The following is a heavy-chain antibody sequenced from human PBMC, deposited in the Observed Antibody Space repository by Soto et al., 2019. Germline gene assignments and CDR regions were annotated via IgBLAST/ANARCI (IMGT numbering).Heavy chain of an antibody. J-gene: IGHJ6*02. V-gene: IGHV1-46*03. CDR2: INPSGDST. Sequence: ASVKVSCKASGNTFTKYYIHWVRQAPGQGLEWMGIINPSGDSTNYAQKFQGRVTMTRDTSTSTVYMELINLRSEDTAVYYCARSPKLSTDYYYGMDVWGQGTTVTVSS. CDR1: GNTFTKYY. CDR3: ARSPKLSTDYYYGMDV. D-gene: IGHD2-2*01.